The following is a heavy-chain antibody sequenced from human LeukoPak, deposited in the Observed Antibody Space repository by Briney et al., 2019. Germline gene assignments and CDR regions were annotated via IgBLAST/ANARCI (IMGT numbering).Heavy chain of an antibody. CDR3: ATRKDIAIHFDY. CDR1: GFTFSSHA. D-gene: IGHD5-18*01. Sequence: GGSLRLSCAASGFTFSSHAMYWVRQAPGKGLEWVAVISYDGTNKYYADSVKGRFTTSRDNSKNTLYLHMNSLRAEDTAVYYCATRKDIAIHFDYWGQGTLVTVSS. CDR2: ISYDGTNK. V-gene: IGHV3-30*07. J-gene: IGHJ4*02.